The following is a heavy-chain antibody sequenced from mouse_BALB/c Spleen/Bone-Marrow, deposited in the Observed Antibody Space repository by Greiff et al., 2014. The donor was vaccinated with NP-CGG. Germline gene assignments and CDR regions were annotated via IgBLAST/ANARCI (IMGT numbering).Heavy chain of an antibody. CDR1: GYTFSSYW. J-gene: IGHJ2*01. D-gene: IGHD1-1*01. CDR3: AREDYYGSSYFDY. Sequence: QVQLQQSGAELMKPGASVKISCKATGYTFSSYWIEWVKQRPGHGLEWIGEILPGSGSTIYNEKFKGKATFTADTSSNTAYMQLSSLTSEDSAVYYCAREDYYGSSYFDYWGQGTPLTVSS. CDR2: ILPGSGST. V-gene: IGHV1-9*01.